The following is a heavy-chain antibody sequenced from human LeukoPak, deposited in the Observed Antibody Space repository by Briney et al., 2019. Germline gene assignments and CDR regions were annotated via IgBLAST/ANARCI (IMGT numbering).Heavy chain of an antibody. J-gene: IGHJ4*02. Sequence: GASVKVSCKASGYTITSNHIHCVRQAPGQGLEWMGVINPSGDSTSYAQKFQGRVTMTRDTSTSTVYMELSSLRSEDTAMYYCARDRDCSGGSCPAVFDYWGQGTLVTVSS. D-gene: IGHD2-15*01. CDR3: ARDRDCSGGSCPAVFDY. V-gene: IGHV1-46*01. CDR2: INPSGDST. CDR1: GYTITSNH.